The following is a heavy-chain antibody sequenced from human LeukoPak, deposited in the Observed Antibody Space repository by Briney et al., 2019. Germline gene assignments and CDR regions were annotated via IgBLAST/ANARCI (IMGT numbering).Heavy chain of an antibody. CDR2: IYSGGSA. V-gene: IGHV3-66*01. Sequence: GGSLRLFCAASDCTLSTNYITCARQAPGKGLEWVSIIYSGGSAFYADSVWGRFTISRDNSKKTLYLQMNRLRADDTAVYYCARAGDHYYGLDVWGQGTTVTVSS. J-gene: IGHJ6*02. CDR1: DCTLSTNY. CDR3: ARAGDHYYGLDV. D-gene: IGHD5-24*01.